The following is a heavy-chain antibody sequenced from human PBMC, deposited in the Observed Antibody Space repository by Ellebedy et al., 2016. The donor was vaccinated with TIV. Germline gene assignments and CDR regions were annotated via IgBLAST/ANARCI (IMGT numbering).Heavy chain of an antibody. J-gene: IGHJ6*03. V-gene: IGHV3-53*01. CDR3: ARDSGCSGDTCRQKYMDV. D-gene: IGHD2-15*01. CDR2: IYSGGQT. CDR1: GFTTSNSY. Sequence: GGSLRLXXAVSGFTTSNSYMSWVRRAPGKGLEWVSVIYSGGQTYYAASVKGRFTISRDNAKNTLFLQMNSLRAEDTAMYYCARDSGCSGDTCRQKYMDVWGKGTTVTVSS.